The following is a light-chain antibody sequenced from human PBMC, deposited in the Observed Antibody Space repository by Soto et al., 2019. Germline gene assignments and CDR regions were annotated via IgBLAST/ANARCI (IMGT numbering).Light chain of an antibody. J-gene: IGKJ5*01. V-gene: IGKV3D-20*02. CDR1: QTVSSNY. Sequence: EIVLPQSPGTLSLSPGERATLSCRASQTVSSNYLAWYQQKSGQAPRLLMYGASSRATGIPDRFSGSGSGTDFTLTISSLEPEDAALYYCQQRSNWPPITFGQGTRLEIK. CDR3: QQRSNWPPIT. CDR2: GAS.